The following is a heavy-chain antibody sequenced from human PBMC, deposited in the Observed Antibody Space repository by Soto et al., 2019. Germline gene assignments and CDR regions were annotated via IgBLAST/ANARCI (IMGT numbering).Heavy chain of an antibody. J-gene: IGHJ6*02. D-gene: IGHD6-19*01. V-gene: IGHV1-69*01. CDR3: ATSIAVAATYYSYCMDV. CDR2: IIPSFGTA. CDR1: GGTFSSYA. Sequence: QVQLVQSGAEVKKPGSSVKVSCKASGGTFSSYAISWVRQAPGQGLEGMGGIIPSFGTANYAQKFQGRVTITADESPSTAYMELSSLRSEDTAVYYCATSIAVAATYYSYCMDVWGQGTTVTVSS.